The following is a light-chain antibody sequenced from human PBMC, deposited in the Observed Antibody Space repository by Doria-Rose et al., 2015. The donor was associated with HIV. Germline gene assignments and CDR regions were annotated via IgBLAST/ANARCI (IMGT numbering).Light chain of an antibody. CDR3: QFYDSSLTHVV. Sequence: SVSGAPGQRVTISCTGSSSNIGAGYDVHWYQQFPGTAPKLLIYGNNNRPSGVPDRFSGSNSGTSASLAITGLQAEDEADYHCQFYDSSLTHVVFGGGTKLTVL. CDR2: GNN. J-gene: IGLJ2*01. V-gene: IGLV1-40*01. CDR1: SSNIGAGYD.